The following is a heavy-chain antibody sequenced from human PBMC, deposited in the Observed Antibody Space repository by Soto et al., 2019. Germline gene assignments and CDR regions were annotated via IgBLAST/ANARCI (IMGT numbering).Heavy chain of an antibody. J-gene: IGHJ4*02. Sequence: PSETLSLTCSVSGGSLSTGVYYWSWIRQHPGKGLEWIGYIFYTGSIYNSPSLKSRLYISIDTSKNQFSLRLSSVTAADSAMYYCALANRYPPPHGTIDSWGQGTLVTVPQ. CDR2: IFYTGSI. V-gene: IGHV4-31*03. CDR3: ALANRYPPPHGTIDS. D-gene: IGHD3-9*01. CDR1: GGSLSTGVYY.